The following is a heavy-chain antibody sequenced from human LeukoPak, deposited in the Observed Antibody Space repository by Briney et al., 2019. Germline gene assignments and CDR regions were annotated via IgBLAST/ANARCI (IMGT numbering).Heavy chain of an antibody. CDR2: IYDGGST. D-gene: IGHD5-24*01. V-gene: IGHV3-53*01. J-gene: IGHJ4*02. CDR3: ARDVPRDGYSFFDY. Sequence: PGGSLRLSCAASGLTVRSNLMSWVRQAPGKGLEWVSVIYDGGSTYYADSVKGRFTISRDDSKNTLYLQMSSLRAEDTAVYCCARDVPRDGYSFFDYWGQGTLVTVSS. CDR1: GLTVRSNL.